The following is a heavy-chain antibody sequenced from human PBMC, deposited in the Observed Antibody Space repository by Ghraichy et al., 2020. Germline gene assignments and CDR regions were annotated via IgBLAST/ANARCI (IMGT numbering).Heavy chain of an antibody. CDR1: GFTFSSYI. J-gene: IGHJ6*03. Sequence: GGSLRLSCAASGFTFSSYILHWVRQVPGKGLEWVAVMSPDGGIKIYADSVKGRFTISRDNSKNTLYLQMNSLRGEDTAVYYCAKMAGHPHYDYYMDVWGKGTAVTVSS. D-gene: IGHD6-19*01. CDR2: MSPDGGIK. V-gene: IGHV3-30*04. CDR3: AKMAGHPHYDYYMDV.